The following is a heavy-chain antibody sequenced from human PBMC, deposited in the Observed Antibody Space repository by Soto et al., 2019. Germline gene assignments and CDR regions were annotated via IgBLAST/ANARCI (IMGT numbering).Heavy chain of an antibody. CDR3: TTLGSYYYDSSGYYYYFDF. CDR2: IKSKTDGGTT. V-gene: IGHV3-15*01. D-gene: IGHD3-22*01. Sequence: EVQLVESGGGLVKPGGSLRLSCAASGFTFSNAWMSWVRQAPGKGLEWVGRIKSKTDGGTTDYAAPVKGRFTISRDDSXNXLXXQMNSLKTEDTAVYYCTTLGSYYYDSSGYYYYFDFWGQGTLVTVSS. J-gene: IGHJ4*02. CDR1: GFTFSNAW.